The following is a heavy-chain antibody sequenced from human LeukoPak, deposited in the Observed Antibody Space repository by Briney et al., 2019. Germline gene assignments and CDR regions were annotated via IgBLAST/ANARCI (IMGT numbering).Heavy chain of an antibody. CDR3: ARKRTSGYDKGDFDY. CDR1: GYTFTGYY. Sequence: ASVKVSCKASGYTFTGYYMHWVRQAPGQGLEWMGWINPNSGGTNYAQKFQGRVTMTRDTSISAAYMELSRLRSDDTAVYYCARKRTSGYDKGDFDYWGQGTLVTVSS. D-gene: IGHD5-12*01. V-gene: IGHV1-2*02. J-gene: IGHJ4*02. CDR2: INPNSGGT.